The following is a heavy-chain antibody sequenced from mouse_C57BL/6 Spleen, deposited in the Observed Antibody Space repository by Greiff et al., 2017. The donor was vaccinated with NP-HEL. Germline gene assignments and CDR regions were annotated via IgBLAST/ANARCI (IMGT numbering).Heavy chain of an antibody. V-gene: IGHV6-3*01. J-gene: IGHJ3*01. CDR2: IRLKSDNYAT. D-gene: IGHD2-2*01. CDR1: GFTFSNYW. CDR3: TKIYYGYDDGFAY. Sequence: EVQRVESGGGLVQPGGSMKLSCVASGFTFSNYWMNWVRQSPEKGLEWVAQIRLKSDNYATHYAESVKGRFTISRDDSKSSVYLQMNNLRAEDTGIYYCTKIYYGYDDGFAYWGQGTLVTVSA.